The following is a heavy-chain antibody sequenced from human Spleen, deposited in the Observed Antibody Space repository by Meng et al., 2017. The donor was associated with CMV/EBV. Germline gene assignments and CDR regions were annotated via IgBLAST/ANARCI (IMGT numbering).Heavy chain of an antibody. CDR1: GFTFSSYS. CDR2: ISSSSSYI. CDR3: ARADFWSGYYIEY. Sequence: GGSLRLSCAASGFTFSSYSMNWVRQAPGKGLEWVSSISSSSSYIYYADSVKGRFTISRDNAKNSLYLQMNSLRAEDTAVYYCARADFWSGYYIEYWGQGTLVTVSS. D-gene: IGHD3-3*01. J-gene: IGHJ4*02. V-gene: IGHV3-21*01.